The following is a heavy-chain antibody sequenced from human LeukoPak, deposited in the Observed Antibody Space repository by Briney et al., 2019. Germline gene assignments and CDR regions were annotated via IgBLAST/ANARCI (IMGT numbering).Heavy chain of an antibody. J-gene: IGHJ4*02. V-gene: IGHV1-3*01. CDR3: TRPYKEQLDFDH. D-gene: IGHD6-13*01. CDR2: INAGDGDT. CDR1: GYTFTRYS. Sequence: GASVNVSCKASGYTFTRYSMHWVRQAPGQRLEWMGWINAGDGDTKYAQKLQGRVTFTRDTSANTVYMQLSSLRSEDTAVYYCTRPYKEQLDFDHWGQGTLVTVSS.